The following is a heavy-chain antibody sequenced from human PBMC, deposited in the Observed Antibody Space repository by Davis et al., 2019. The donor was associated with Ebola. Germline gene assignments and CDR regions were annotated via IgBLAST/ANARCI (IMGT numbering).Heavy chain of an antibody. D-gene: IGHD3-22*01. CDR2: MNPNSGNT. CDR3: ARVHQVAHYDSSGYYLTAEYFQH. Sequence: AASVKVSCKASGYTFTSYDINWVRQATAQGLEWMGWMNPNSGNTGYAQQFQGRVTMTRNTSMSTAYMQLTSLRSEDTAVYYCARVHQVAHYDSSGYYLTAEYFQHWGQGTLVTVSS. CDR1: GYTFTSYD. V-gene: IGHV1-8*01. J-gene: IGHJ1*01.